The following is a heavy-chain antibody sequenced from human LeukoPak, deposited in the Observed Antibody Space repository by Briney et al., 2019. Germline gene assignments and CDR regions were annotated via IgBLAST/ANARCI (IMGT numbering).Heavy chain of an antibody. CDR1: GITFSTYG. Sequence: GGSLRLSCAASGITFSTYGMSWVHQAPGKGLEWVSTFGGSGASVYYADSVKGRFTVSRDNSKNTLYLQMNSLRVEDTAVYYCAKSGPYYYDYWGQGTLVTVSS. CDR3: AKSGPYYYDY. V-gene: IGHV3-23*01. D-gene: IGHD3-10*01. J-gene: IGHJ4*02. CDR2: FGGSGASV.